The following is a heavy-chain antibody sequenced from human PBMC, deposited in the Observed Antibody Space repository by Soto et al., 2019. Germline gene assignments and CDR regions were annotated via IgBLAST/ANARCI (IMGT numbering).Heavy chain of an antibody. J-gene: IGHJ4*02. D-gene: IGHD1-26*01. CDR2: ISNDGSNK. V-gene: IGHV3-30*18. CDR1: GFTFSSYG. Sequence: QVQLVESGGGVVQPGRSLRLSCAASGFTFSSYGMHWVRQAPGKGLEWVAVISNDGSNKYYADSVKGRFTISRDNSKNTLYLQMNSLRAEDTAVYYCAKDLVGAIPYWGQGTLVTVSS. CDR3: AKDLVGAIPY.